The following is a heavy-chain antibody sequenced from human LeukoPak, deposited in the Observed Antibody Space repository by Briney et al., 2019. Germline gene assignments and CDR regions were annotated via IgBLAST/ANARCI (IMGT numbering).Heavy chain of an antibody. CDR1: GYTFTSYY. Sequence: GASVKVSCKASGYTFTSYYMHWVRQAPGQGLEWMGIINPSGGSTSYAQKFQGRVTMTRDTSTSTAYMELSSLRSEDTAVYYCARDRPSQTYYYDSSGYSTPRFFDIWGQGTMVTVSS. J-gene: IGHJ3*02. CDR2: INPSGGST. D-gene: IGHD3-22*01. CDR3: ARDRPSQTYYYDSSGYSTPRFFDI. V-gene: IGHV1-46*01.